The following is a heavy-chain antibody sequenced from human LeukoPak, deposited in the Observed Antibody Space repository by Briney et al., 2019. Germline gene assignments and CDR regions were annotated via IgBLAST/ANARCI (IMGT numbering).Heavy chain of an antibody. Sequence: SETLSLTCTVSGGSISSYYWSWIRQPQGKGLEWIGYIYYSGSTNYNPSLKSRVTISVDTSKNQFSLKLSSVTAADTAVYYCARGGGSYYRVFDYWGQGTLVTVSS. J-gene: IGHJ4*02. D-gene: IGHD1-26*01. CDR2: IYYSGST. CDR3: ARGGGSYYRVFDY. CDR1: GGSISSYY. V-gene: IGHV4-59*12.